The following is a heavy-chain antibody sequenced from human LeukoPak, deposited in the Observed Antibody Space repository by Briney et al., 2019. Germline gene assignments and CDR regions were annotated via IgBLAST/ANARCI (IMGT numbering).Heavy chain of an antibody. CDR1: GGTFSSYA. CDR2: IIPIFGTA. CDR3: AREGYSSGLKGGY. Sequence: GASVKVSCKASGGTFSSYAISWVRQAPGQGLEWMGGIIPIFGTANYAQKFQGRVTITADESMSTAYMELSSLRSEDTAVYYCAREGYSSGLKGGYWGQGTLVTVSS. D-gene: IGHD6-19*01. V-gene: IGHV1-69*13. J-gene: IGHJ4*02.